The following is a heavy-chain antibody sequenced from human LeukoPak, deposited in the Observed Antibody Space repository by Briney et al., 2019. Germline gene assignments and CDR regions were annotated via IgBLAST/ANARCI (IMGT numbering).Heavy chain of an antibody. CDR3: PMSKKRYFDWLLLDY. J-gene: IGHJ4*02. CDR1: GFTFSSYS. CDR2: ISSSSSYI. V-gene: IGHV3-21*01. Sequence: PGGSMRLSCAASGFTFSSYSMNWVRQAPGKGLEWDSSISSSSSYIYYADSVKGRFTITRDNAKNSLYLRMNSLRAEDPAVYYCPMSKKRYFDWLLLDYWRQGTLVIVSS. D-gene: IGHD3-9*01.